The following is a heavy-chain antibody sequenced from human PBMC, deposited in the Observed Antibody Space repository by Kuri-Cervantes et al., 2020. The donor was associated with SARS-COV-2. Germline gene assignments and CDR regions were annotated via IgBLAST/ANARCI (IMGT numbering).Heavy chain of an antibody. CDR1: GFTFSSYI. D-gene: IGHD2-15*01. CDR3: AKTLPQPSAYFDS. CDR2: ISHSSSYI. Sequence: GGSLRLSCAASGFTFSSYIMNWVRQAPGKGLEWVSSISHSSSYIYYADQVKGRFTISRDNAKNSLYLQMNSLRAEDTAVYYCAKTLPQPSAYFDSWGQGTLVTVSS. J-gene: IGHJ4*02. V-gene: IGHV3-21*04.